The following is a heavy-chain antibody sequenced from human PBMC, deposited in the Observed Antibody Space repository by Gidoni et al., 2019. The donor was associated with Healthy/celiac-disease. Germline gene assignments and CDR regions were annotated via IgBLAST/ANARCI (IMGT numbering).Heavy chain of an antibody. J-gene: IGHJ4*02. CDR2: IWSDGSKK. CDR3: ARSYGDPSVFDY. CDR1: GFPFSSYG. Sequence: QVQLVESGGGVVQPGRSLRLSCAASGFPFSSYGMHWVRQAPGKGLGWVAVIWSDGSKKYYADSVKGRFTISRDNSKNTLYLQMNSLRAEDTAVYYCARSYGDPSVFDYWGQGTLVTVSS. V-gene: IGHV3-33*01. D-gene: IGHD4-17*01.